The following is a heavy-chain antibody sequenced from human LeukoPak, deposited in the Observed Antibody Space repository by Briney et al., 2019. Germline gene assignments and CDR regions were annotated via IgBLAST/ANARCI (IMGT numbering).Heavy chain of an antibody. Sequence: GGSLRLSCAASGFTFSTYYMNWVRQAPGKGLEWVSSISSSGNYIYYADSVKGRFTISRDNAKNPLYLQMNSLRAEDTAVYYCARDSYAFEIWGQGTVVTVSS. V-gene: IGHV3-21*01. CDR1: GFTFSTYY. J-gene: IGHJ3*02. CDR2: ISSSGNYI. CDR3: ARDSYAFEI.